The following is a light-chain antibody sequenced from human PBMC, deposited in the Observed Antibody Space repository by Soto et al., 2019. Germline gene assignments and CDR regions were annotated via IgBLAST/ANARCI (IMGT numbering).Light chain of an antibody. V-gene: IGKV3-20*01. CDR2: GAS. J-gene: IGKJ1*01. CDR1: QSVSSRC. Sequence: ETVLTQSPATLSLSPGERVTLSCRASQSVSSRCLAWYQQKPGQSPRLLIYGASSRATGIPDRFSGSGSGTGFTLTISRLEPEDFAVYYCQHSGTTPWTFGQGTKVEIK. CDR3: QHSGTTPWT.